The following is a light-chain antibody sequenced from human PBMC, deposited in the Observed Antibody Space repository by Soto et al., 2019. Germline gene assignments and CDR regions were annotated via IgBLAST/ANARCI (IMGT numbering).Light chain of an antibody. Sequence: QSVLTQPASVSGSPGQSITISCTGTSSDVGGYNYVSWYQQHPGKAPKLMIYEVRNRPSGVSNRFPGSKSGNTASLTISGLHAEDEADYYCSTDTSINTVVFGGRTKLTVL. CDR2: EVR. CDR1: SSDVGGYNY. J-gene: IGLJ2*01. V-gene: IGLV2-14*01. CDR3: STDTSINTVV.